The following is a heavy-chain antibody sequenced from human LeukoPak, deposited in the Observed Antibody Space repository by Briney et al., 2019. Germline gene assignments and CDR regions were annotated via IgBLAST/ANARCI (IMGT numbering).Heavy chain of an antibody. V-gene: IGHV4-59*08. Sequence: SETLSLTCTVSGGSISSYYWSWIRQPPGKGLEWIGYIYYSGSTNYNPSLKSRVTISVDTSKNQFSLKLSSVTAADTAVYYCARHELCFGELLSGWFEPWGQGALVTVSS. CDR1: GGSISSYY. J-gene: IGHJ5*02. D-gene: IGHD3-10*01. CDR2: IYYSGST. CDR3: ARHELCFGELLSGWFEP.